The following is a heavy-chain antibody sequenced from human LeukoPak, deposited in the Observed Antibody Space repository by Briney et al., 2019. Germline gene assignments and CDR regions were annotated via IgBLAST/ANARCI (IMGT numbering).Heavy chain of an antibody. Sequence: PGGSLRLSCAASGFTFSSYAMSWVRQAPGKGLEWVSAISGSGGSTYYADSVKGRFTISRDNSKNTLSLQMNSLRAEDTAVYYCAKVHLGFGEGPGAFDIWGQGTMVTVSS. CDR3: AKVHLGFGEGPGAFDI. J-gene: IGHJ3*02. CDR2: ISGSGGST. V-gene: IGHV3-23*01. CDR1: GFTFSSYA. D-gene: IGHD3-10*01.